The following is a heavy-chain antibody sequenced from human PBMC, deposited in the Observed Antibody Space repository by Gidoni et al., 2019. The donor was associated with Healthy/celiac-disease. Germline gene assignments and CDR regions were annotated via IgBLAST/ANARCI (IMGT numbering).Heavy chain of an antibody. V-gene: IGHV4-39*01. CDR3: ARQYYDFWSGLRDAFDI. D-gene: IGHD3-3*01. CDR1: GGSISSSSYY. J-gene: IGHJ3*02. Sequence: QLQLQESGPGLVKPSETLSLTCTVSGGSISSSSYYWGWIRQPPGKGLEWIGSIYYSGSTYYNPSLKSRVTISVDTSKNQFSLKLSSVTAADTAVYYCARQYYDFWSGLRDAFDIWGQGTMVTVSS. CDR2: IYYSGST.